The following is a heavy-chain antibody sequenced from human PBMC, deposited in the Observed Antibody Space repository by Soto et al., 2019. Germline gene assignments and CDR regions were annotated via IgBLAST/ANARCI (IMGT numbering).Heavy chain of an antibody. CDR3: ARGLGVVVVAATPSYYYYMDV. V-gene: IGHV4-34*01. Sequence: QVQLQQWGVGLLKPSETLSLTCAVYGGSFSGYYWSWIRQPPGKGLEWIGEINHSGSTNYNPSLTSRVTISVDTSKNQFSLKLSSVTAADTAVYYCARGLGVVVVAATPSYYYYMDVWGKGTTVTVSS. CDR2: INHSGST. CDR1: GGSFSGYY. J-gene: IGHJ6*03. D-gene: IGHD2-15*01.